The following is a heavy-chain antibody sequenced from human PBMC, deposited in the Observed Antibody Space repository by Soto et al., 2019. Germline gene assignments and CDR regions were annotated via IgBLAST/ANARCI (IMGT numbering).Heavy chain of an antibody. J-gene: IGHJ5*02. CDR1: GGTFSSYA. V-gene: IGHV1-69*13. D-gene: IGHD6-6*01. CDR3: ARIAARPMGWFDP. CDR2: IIPILGTA. Sequence: SVKVSCKASGGTFSSYAISWVRQAPGQGLEWMGGIIPILGTANYAQKFQGRVTITADESTNTAYMELSSLRSEDTAVYYCARIAARPMGWFDPWGQGTLVTVSS.